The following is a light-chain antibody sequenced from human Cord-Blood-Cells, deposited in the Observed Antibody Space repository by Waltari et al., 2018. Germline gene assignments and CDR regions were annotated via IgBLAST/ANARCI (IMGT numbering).Light chain of an antibody. Sequence: QSALTQPPSASGSPGQSVTISCTGTSSDVGGYNYVSGYQQHPGKAPKLMIYEESKRPSGVPDRVSVSRSGNTASLTVSGLQAEDEADYYCSSYAGSNNVVFGGGTKLTVL. CDR1: SSDVGGYNY. CDR2: EES. V-gene: IGLV2-8*01. CDR3: SSYAGSNNVV. J-gene: IGLJ2*01.